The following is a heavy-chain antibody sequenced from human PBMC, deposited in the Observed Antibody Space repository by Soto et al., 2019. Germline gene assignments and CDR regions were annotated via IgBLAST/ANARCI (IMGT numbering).Heavy chain of an antibody. D-gene: IGHD5-18*01. CDR2: MSYDGNKK. J-gene: IGHJ4*02. CDR3: AKGLSVIQEWIIDGH. CDR1: GFTFSSYW. V-gene: IGHV3-30*18. Sequence: PGGSLRLSCVASGFTFSSYWMTWVRQAPGKGLERVAFMSYDGNKKYYADSVKGRFTISRDNSKNTLYLQMDSLRADDTAMYYCAKGLSVIQEWIIDGHWGQGTQVTVSS.